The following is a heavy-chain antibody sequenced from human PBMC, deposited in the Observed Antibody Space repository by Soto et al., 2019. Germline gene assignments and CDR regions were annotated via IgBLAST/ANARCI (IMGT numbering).Heavy chain of an antibody. J-gene: IGHJ4*02. CDR3: EGESGENWSYEAY. CDR2: ISTTGNT. CDR1: GDTITSFS. V-gene: IGHV4-4*07. Sequence: SETLSLTCTVSGDTITSFSWSWIRQSAGKGLEWIGRISTTGNTHYNPSLESRVTMSLDTSKNQFSLKLTSVTAADTAVYYCEGESGENWSYEAYWGQGTLVTVSS. D-gene: IGHD1-7*01.